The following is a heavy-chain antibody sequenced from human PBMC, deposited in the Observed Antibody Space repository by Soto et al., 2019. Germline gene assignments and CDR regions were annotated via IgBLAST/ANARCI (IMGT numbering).Heavy chain of an antibody. CDR3: ASKTREWYDYGGNPRHY. D-gene: IGHD4-17*01. Sequence: EVQLLESGGGLVQPGGSLRLSCAASGFTFSSYAMSWVRQAPGKGLEWVSAISGSGGSTYYADSVKGRFTISRDNSKNTLYLQMNSLRAEDTAVYYCASKTREWYDYGGNPRHYWGQGTLVTVSS. CDR2: ISGSGGST. V-gene: IGHV3-23*01. CDR1: GFTFSSYA. J-gene: IGHJ4*02.